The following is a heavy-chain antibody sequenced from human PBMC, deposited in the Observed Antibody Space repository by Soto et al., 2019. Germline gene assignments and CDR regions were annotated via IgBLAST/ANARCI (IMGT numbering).Heavy chain of an antibody. Sequence: PGGSLRLSCAASGFTLNNAWMNWVRQAPGKGLEWVGRIKSKSDGGTTDYAAPVKGRFTFSRDDSKNMLYLQMNNLDTEDTGVYYCSTDRPYYGSGYWGQGTLVTVSS. V-gene: IGHV3-15*01. CDR3: STDRPYYGSGY. J-gene: IGHJ4*02. D-gene: IGHD3-10*01. CDR1: GFTLNNAW. CDR2: IKSKSDGGTT.